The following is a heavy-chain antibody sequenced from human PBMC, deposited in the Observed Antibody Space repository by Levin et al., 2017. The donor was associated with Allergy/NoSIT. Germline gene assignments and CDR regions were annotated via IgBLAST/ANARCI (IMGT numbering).Heavy chain of an antibody. J-gene: IGHJ4*02. V-gene: IGHV3-30*18. CDR3: AKGRMVRGVILSSVLPYFDY. Sequence: GESLKISCAASGFTFSSYGMHWVRQAPGKGLEWVAVISYDGSNKYYADSVKGRFTISRDNSKNTLYLQMNSLRAEDTAVYYCAKGRMVRGVILSSVLPYFDYWGQGTLVTVSS. D-gene: IGHD3-10*01. CDR1: GFTFSSYG. CDR2: ISYDGSNK.